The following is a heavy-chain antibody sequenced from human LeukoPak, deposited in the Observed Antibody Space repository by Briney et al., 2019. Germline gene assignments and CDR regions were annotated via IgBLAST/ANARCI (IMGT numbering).Heavy chain of an antibody. J-gene: IGHJ4*02. D-gene: IGHD2-2*01. CDR2: INHSGST. Sequence: SETLSLTCAVYGGSFSGYYWSWIRQPPGKGLEWIGEINHSGSTNYNPSLKSRVTISVDTSKNQFSLELSSVTAADTAVYYCARGGYCSSTSCYLVYWGQGTLVTVSS. V-gene: IGHV4-34*01. CDR1: GGSFSGYY. CDR3: ARGGYCSSTSCYLVY.